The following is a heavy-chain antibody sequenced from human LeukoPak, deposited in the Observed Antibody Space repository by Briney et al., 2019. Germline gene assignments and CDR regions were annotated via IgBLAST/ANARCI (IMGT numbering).Heavy chain of an antibody. CDR1: GGSLSSGDHY. Sequence: PSPILSLTWSVSGGSLSSGDHYWTWSRHPPGCGLEWMGFLTLFSDTTSYNPSLKSRLMISIDTSKNQFSLTLTSVTAAATAVYFCARGFGYDFADYWGQGILVTVSS. V-gene: IGHV4-30-4*01. CDR3: ARGFGYDFADY. D-gene: IGHD2-2*01. CDR2: LTLFSDTT. J-gene: IGHJ4*02.